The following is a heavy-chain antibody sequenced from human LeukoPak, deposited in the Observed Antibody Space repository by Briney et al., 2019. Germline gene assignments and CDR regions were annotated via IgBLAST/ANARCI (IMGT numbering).Heavy chain of an antibody. Sequence: PGGSLRLSCAASGFTFSNAWMNWDRQAPGKGLEWVGRIKSKPDGGTIDYAAPVKGRFTIPRDDSKNTLYLQMDGLKTEDTAVYYCAPGALFDIWGQGAMVTVSS. CDR3: APGALFDI. CDR2: IKSKPDGGTI. V-gene: IGHV3-15*01. D-gene: IGHD1-14*01. J-gene: IGHJ3*02. CDR1: GFTFSNAW.